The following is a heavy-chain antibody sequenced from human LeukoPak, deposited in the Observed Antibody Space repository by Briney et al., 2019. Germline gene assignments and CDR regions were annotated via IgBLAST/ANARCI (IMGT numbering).Heavy chain of an antibody. CDR1: GFTFDDYA. CDR3: AKDAEKKGPTGY. Sequence: GGSLRLSCAASGFTFDDYAMHWVRQAPGKGLEWVSGINWNTNSIKYADSVKGRFTISRDNAKNTLYLQMNSLRAEDTAVYYCAKDAEKKGPTGYWGQGTLVTVSS. V-gene: IGHV3-9*01. J-gene: IGHJ4*02. CDR2: INWNTNSI.